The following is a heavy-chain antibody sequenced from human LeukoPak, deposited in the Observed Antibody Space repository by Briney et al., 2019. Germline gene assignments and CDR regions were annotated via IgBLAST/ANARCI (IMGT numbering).Heavy chain of an antibody. CDR2: MYNSGST. Sequence: SETLSLTCTVSGGSISSSYYYWGWIRQPPGKGLEWIGTMYNSGSTDYNPSLESRVTISVDTSKNQFSLKLSSVTAADTAVYYCTRLTVPLRFDPWGQGTLVTVSS. D-gene: IGHD2-2*01. J-gene: IGHJ5*02. CDR3: TRLTVPLRFDP. CDR1: GGSISSSYYY. V-gene: IGHV4-39*07.